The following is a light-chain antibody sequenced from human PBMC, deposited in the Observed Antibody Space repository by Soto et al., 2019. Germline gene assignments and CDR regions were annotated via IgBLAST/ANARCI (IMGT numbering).Light chain of an antibody. CDR3: QSYDSSLSRSV. CDR2: ANI. CDR1: SSNIGAGYD. Sequence: QSVLTQPPSVSGAPGQRVTISCTGSSSNIGAGYDVYWYQQLPGTAPKLLIYANINRPSGVPDRFSGSKSGTSASLAITGLQAEDEADYYCQSYDSSLSRSVFGGGTKVTVL. J-gene: IGLJ2*01. V-gene: IGLV1-40*01.